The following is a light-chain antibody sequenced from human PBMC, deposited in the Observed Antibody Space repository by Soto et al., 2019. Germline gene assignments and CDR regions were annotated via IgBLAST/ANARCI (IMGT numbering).Light chain of an antibody. J-gene: IGLJ3*02. Sequence: QSALTQPPSASGSPGQSVTISCTGTRSDIGGYNYVSWYQQHPGKAPKLMIYEVNKRPSGVPDRFSGSKSGNTASLTVSGLLAEDEADYYCSTYAGSNNWVFGGGTKLTVL. CDR1: RSDIGGYNY. V-gene: IGLV2-8*01. CDR2: EVN. CDR3: STYAGSNNWV.